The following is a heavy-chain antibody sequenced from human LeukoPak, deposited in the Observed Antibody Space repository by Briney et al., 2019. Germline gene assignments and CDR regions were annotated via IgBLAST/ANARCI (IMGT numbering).Heavy chain of an antibody. Sequence: PSETLSLTCAVSGYSISSGYYWGWIRQSPGKGLEWIGEINHSGSTNYNPSLKSRVTISVDTSKNQFSLKLSSVTAADTAVYYCARGVGRHYYDSSGRYYFDYWGQGTLVTVSS. CDR3: ARGVGRHYYDSSGRYYFDY. CDR1: GYSISSGYY. D-gene: IGHD3-22*01. V-gene: IGHV4-38-2*01. J-gene: IGHJ4*02. CDR2: INHSGST.